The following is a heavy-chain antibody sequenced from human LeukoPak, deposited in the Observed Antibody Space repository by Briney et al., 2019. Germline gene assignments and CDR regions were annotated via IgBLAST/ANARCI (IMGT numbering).Heavy chain of an antibody. CDR3: ARVDVGSSRDITSRYSYDAFDI. J-gene: IGHJ3*02. Sequence: GGSLRLSCAASGFTFSSYAMHWVRQAPGKGLEWVAVISYDGSNKYYADSVKGRFTISRGNSKNTLYLQMNSLRAEDTAVYYCARVDVGSSRDITSRYSYDAFDIWGQGTMVTVSS. CDR2: ISYDGSNK. V-gene: IGHV3-30-3*01. D-gene: IGHD5-18*01. CDR1: GFTFSSYA.